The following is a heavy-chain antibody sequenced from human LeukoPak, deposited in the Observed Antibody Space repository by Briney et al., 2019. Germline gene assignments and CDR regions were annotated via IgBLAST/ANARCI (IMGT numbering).Heavy chain of an antibody. J-gene: IGHJ4*02. V-gene: IGHV1-18*04. CDR2: ISAYNGNT. Sequence: ASVKVSCKPSGYTFTTYGITWVRQAPGQGLEWMGWISAYNGNTAYAQKFQGRVTVTTDTSTRTASMDLRSLRSDDTAVYYCAIVDTTVGFDYWGQETLVTVSS. D-gene: IGHD5-18*01. CDR1: GYTFTTYG. CDR3: AIVDTTVGFDY.